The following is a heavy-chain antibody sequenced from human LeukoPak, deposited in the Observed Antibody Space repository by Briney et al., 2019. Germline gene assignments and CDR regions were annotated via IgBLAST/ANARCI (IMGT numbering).Heavy chain of an antibody. Sequence: PGGSLRLSCAASEFTFSHYAMHWVRQAPGKGLEWVAVISYDGSNKYYADSAKGRFTISRDNSKNTLYLQTNSLRTDDTAVYYCARGLVSGSQRGYFDYWGHGALVTVSS. J-gene: IGHJ4*01. D-gene: IGHD1-26*01. CDR2: ISYDGSNK. CDR3: ARGLVSGSQRGYFDY. CDR1: EFTFSHYA. V-gene: IGHV3-30-3*01.